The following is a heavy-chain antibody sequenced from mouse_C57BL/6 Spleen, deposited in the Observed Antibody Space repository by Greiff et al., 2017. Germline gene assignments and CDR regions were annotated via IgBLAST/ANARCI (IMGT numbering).Heavy chain of an antibody. V-gene: IGHV3-6*01. CDR1: GYSITSGYY. D-gene: IGHD2-2*01. J-gene: IGHJ2*01. CDR3: ARRGMVTYYFDY. CDR2: ISYDGSN. Sequence: EVQVVESGPGLVKPSQSLSLTCSVTGYSITSGYYWNWIRQFPGNKLEWMGYISYDGSNNYNPSLKNRISITRDTSKNQFFLKLNSVTTEDTATYYCARRGMVTYYFDYWGQGTTLTVSS.